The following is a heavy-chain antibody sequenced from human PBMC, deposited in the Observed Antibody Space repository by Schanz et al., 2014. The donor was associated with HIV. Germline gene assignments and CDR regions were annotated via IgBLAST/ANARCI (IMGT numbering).Heavy chain of an antibody. Sequence: QVQLVQSGPEVKRPGASVKVSCKASGYRFTDYSIHWVRQAPGQGLVWMGWINPNSGNTGYAQKFQGRVTMTRNTSISTAYMELSSLRSEDTAVYYCARDREGSGWYRKFYYGMDVWGQGTTVIVSS. J-gene: IGHJ6*02. CDR1: GYRFTDYS. CDR3: ARDREGSGWYRKFYYGMDV. D-gene: IGHD6-19*01. CDR2: INPNSGNT. V-gene: IGHV1-8*02.